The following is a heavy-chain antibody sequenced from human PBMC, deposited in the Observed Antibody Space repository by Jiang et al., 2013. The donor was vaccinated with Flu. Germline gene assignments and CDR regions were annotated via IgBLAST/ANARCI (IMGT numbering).Heavy chain of an antibody. J-gene: IGHJ6*02. CDR2: YDGSNK. D-gene: IGHD2-2*02. V-gene: IGHV3-30*01. Sequence: YDGSNKYYADSVKGRFTISRDNSKNTLYLQMNSLRAEDTAVYYCANTRAAIQYYYYYYGMDVWGQGTTVTVSS. CDR3: ANTRAAIQYYYYYYGMDV.